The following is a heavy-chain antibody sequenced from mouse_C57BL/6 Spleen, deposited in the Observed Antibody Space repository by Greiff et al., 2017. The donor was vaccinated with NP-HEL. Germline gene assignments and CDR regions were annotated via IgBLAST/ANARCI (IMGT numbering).Heavy chain of an antibody. J-gene: IGHJ4*01. V-gene: IGHV1-53*01. D-gene: IGHD2-4*01. CDR2: LNPINGGP. CDR1: GYTFTRYW. CDR3: ARDYDGHYYAMDY. Sequence: VQLQQPGTELVKPGASVKLSCKASGYTFTRYWMHWVKPRPGQGLAWIGNLNPINGGPNYHEKFKSKATLTVDKSSSTAYMQLSSLTSEDSAVYYCARDYDGHYYAMDYWGQGTSVTVSA.